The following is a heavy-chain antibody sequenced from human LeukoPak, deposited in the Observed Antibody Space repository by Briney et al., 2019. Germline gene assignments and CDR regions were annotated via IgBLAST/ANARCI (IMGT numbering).Heavy chain of an antibody. CDR1: GFIFSDYY. Sequence: GGSLRLSRAASGFIFSDYYMSWIRQAPGKGLEWVSYISSSGSTIYYADSVKGRFTISRDNAKNSLYLQMNSLRAEDTAVYYCARDNYYDSSGYFAWIGYWGQGTLVTVSS. V-gene: IGHV3-11*01. J-gene: IGHJ4*02. D-gene: IGHD3-22*01. CDR3: ARDNYYDSSGYFAWIGY. CDR2: ISSSGSTI.